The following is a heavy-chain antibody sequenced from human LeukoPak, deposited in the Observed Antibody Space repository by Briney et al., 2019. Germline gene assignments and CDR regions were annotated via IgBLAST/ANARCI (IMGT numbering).Heavy chain of an antibody. CDR3: AKWAGIVGATIDAFDI. V-gene: IGHV1-18*01. CDR1: GYTFTSYG. CDR2: ISAYNGNT. J-gene: IGHJ3*02. Sequence: ASVKVSCKASGYTFTSYGISWVRQAPGQGPEWMGWISAYNGNTNYAQKFQGRVTMTRNTSISTAYMELSSLRSEDTAVYYCAKWAGIVGATIDAFDIWGQGTMVTVSS. D-gene: IGHD1-26*01.